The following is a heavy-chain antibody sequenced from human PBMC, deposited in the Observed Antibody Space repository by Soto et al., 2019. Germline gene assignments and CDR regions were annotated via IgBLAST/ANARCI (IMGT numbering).Heavy chain of an antibody. J-gene: IGHJ3*02. Sequence: EVQLVESGGGLVQPGGSLRLSCAASGFTFSSYWMHWVRQAPGKGLVWVSRINSDGSSTSYADSVKGRFTISRDNAKNTLYLQMNSLRAEDTAVYYCARGSTLVEQWLASDAFDIWGQGTMVTVSS. V-gene: IGHV3-74*01. CDR1: GFTFSSYW. CDR3: ARGSTLVEQWLASDAFDI. D-gene: IGHD6-19*01. CDR2: INSDGSST.